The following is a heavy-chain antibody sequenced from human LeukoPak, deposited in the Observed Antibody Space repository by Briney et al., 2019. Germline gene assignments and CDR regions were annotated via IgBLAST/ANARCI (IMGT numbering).Heavy chain of an antibody. D-gene: IGHD6-6*01. Sequence: GRSLRLSCAASGFTFRSHGMQWVRQAPGKGLEWVALIWYDGSKKYYADSVKGRFTISRDNSKNTLYLEVNSLRAEDTAVYYCARSYTTSSNYYYGMDVWGQGTTVIVSS. V-gene: IGHV3-33*01. CDR2: IWYDGSKK. CDR3: ARSYTTSSNYYYGMDV. CDR1: GFTFRSHG. J-gene: IGHJ6*02.